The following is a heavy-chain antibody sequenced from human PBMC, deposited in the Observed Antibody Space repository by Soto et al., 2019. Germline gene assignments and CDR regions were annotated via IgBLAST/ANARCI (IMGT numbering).Heavy chain of an antibody. J-gene: IGHJ4*02. V-gene: IGHV1-58*01. CDR2: IVVGSGST. CDR3: AAKDRSYWHY. Sequence: SVKVSCKASGFTFSASAVQWVRQARGQRLEWIGWIVVGSGSTHYAQKFQEKVTITRDMSTSTAYMELSSLRSEDTAMYYCAAKDRSYWHYWGQGTLVTVSS. CDR1: GFTFSASA. D-gene: IGHD1-26*01.